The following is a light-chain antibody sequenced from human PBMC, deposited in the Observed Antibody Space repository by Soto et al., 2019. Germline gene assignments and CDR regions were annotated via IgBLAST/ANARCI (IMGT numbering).Light chain of an antibody. CDR1: SIGSKS. CDR2: YDS. Sequence: SYELTQPPSVSVAPGKTATITCGGNSIGSKSVHWYQQMPGQAPVLVISYDSDRPSGIPERFSGSNSGNTATLTISRVEPGDEADYYGQVWETSSGHQAIFGAGTKLTVL. V-gene: IGLV3-21*01. J-gene: IGLJ2*01. CDR3: QVWETSSGHQAI.